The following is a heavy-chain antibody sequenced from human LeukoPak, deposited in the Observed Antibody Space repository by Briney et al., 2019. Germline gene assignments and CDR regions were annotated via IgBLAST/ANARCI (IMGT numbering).Heavy chain of an antibody. CDR2: IYYSGTT. CDR1: GGSISSYY. CDR3: ARGVYIAAAQYGY. D-gene: IGHD6-13*01. Sequence: SETLSLTCTVSGGSISSYYWGWIRQPPGKGLEWIGYIYYSGTTNYNPSHKSRVTISVDTSKNQFSLKLSSVTAADTAVYYCARGVYIAAAQYGYWGQGTLVTVSS. J-gene: IGHJ4*02. V-gene: IGHV4-59*01.